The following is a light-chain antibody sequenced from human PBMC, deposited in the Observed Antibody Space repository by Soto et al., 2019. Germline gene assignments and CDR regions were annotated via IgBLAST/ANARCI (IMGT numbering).Light chain of an antibody. Sequence: DIQMTQSPSSLSASVGDRVTLTCLPSQSISTYLNWYQEKPGKAPKLLIYAASNLHSGVPSRFSGSGSGTDFTLTISSLQPEDFATYYCQQSYSNPITFGQGTRLEI. V-gene: IGKV1-39*01. CDR3: QQSYSNPIT. CDR1: QSISTY. CDR2: AAS. J-gene: IGKJ5*01.